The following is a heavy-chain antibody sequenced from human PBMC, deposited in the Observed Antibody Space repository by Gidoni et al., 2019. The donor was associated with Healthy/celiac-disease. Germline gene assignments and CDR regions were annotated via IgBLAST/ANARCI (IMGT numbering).Heavy chain of an antibody. J-gene: IGHJ3*02. V-gene: IGHV4-38-2*02. CDR3: ARDRIQLGSAFDI. CDR2: IYHSGST. CDR1: GYSISSGYY. D-gene: IGHD5-18*01. Sequence: QVQLQESGPGLVKPSDTLSLTCAVSGYSISSGYYWGWIRQPPGKGLEWIGSIYHSGSTYYNPSLKSRVTISVDTSKNQFSLKLSSVTAADTAVYYCARDRIQLGSAFDIWGQGTMVTVSS.